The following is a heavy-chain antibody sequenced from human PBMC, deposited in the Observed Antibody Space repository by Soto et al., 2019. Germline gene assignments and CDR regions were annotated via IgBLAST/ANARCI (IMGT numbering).Heavy chain of an antibody. CDR1: GASISRGAYY. Sequence: QVQLQESGPGLVKPSQTLSLTCTVSGASISRGAYYWSWIRQHPGKGLEWIGYIYYSGSAYYNPSLRSRVTTSVDTSKNQFSLKLSSVTAADTAVYYCPRDLPGDYRAFDLWGQGTMVIVSS. D-gene: IGHD3-16*02. CDR2: IYYSGSA. V-gene: IGHV4-31*03. J-gene: IGHJ3*01. CDR3: PRDLPGDYRAFDL.